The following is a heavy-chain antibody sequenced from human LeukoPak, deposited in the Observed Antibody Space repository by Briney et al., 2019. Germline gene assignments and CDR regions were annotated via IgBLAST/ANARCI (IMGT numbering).Heavy chain of an antibody. CDR2: IYYSGKT. Sequence: SETLSLTCTVSGGSIGRSSYYWGWIRQPPGKGLEWIGNIYYSGKTDYNPSLKGRVTISVDTSKNQFSLKLSSVTAADTAVYYCARVGSMLSRRFDPWGQGTLVTVFS. V-gene: IGHV4-39*07. D-gene: IGHD3-10*01. CDR1: GGSIGRSSYY. CDR3: ARVGSMLSRRFDP. J-gene: IGHJ5*02.